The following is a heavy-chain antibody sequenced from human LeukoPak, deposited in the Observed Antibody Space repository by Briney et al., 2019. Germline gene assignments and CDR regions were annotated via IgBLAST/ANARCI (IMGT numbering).Heavy chain of an antibody. CDR3: AKDGYGDHESQFDY. D-gene: IGHD4-17*01. Sequence: GGSLRLSCAASGFTFRSSAMSWVRQAPGKGLEWVSAISGSGDTTYYADSVKGRFTITRDNSKNTVYLQVNSLRAEDTAIYYCAKDGYGDHESQFDYWGQGTLVTVSS. CDR1: GFTFRSSA. V-gene: IGHV3-23*01. CDR2: ISGSGDTT. J-gene: IGHJ4*02.